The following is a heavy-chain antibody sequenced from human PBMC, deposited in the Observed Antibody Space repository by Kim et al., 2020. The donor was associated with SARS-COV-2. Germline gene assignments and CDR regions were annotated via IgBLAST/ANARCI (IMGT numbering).Heavy chain of an antibody. V-gene: IGHV4-59*01. J-gene: IGHJ3*02. CDR2: IYYSGST. Sequence: SETLSLTCTVSGGSISSYYWSWIRQPPGKGLEWIGYIYYSGSTNYNPSLKSRVTISVDTSKNQFSLKLSSVTAADTAVYYCARDGEVTTVTHAFDIWGQGTMVTVSS. CDR1: GGSISSYY. D-gene: IGHD4-17*01. CDR3: ARDGEVTTVTHAFDI.